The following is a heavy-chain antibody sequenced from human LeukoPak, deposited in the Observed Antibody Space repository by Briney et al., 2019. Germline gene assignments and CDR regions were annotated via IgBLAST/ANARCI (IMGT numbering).Heavy chain of an antibody. CDR2: IYATGTT. J-gene: IGHJ1*01. Sequence: SETLSLTCTVSGGTISGYFWSWIRQPAGKGLEWIGRIYATGTTNYNPSLKSRVTMSVDTSKNQFSLNLTSVTAADTAVYYCAREGGGSNRCLDWGQGTLVTVSS. CDR1: GGTISGYF. CDR3: AREGGGSNRCLD. D-gene: IGHD3-16*02. V-gene: IGHV4-4*07.